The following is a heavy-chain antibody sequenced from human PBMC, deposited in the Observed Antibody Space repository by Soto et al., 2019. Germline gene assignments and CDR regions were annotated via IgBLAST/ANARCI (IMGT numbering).Heavy chain of an antibody. V-gene: IGHV4-59*01. CDR1: GGSISSYY. Sequence: ETLSLTCTVSGGSISSYYWSWVRQPPGKGLEWIGYIYYSGSTNYNPSLKSRVTISVDTSKNQFSLKLSSVTAADTAVYYCRIWSGAIYGMDVWGQGTTVTVSS. J-gene: IGHJ6*02. CDR2: IYYSGST. D-gene: IGHD3-3*01. CDR3: RIWSGAIYGMDV.